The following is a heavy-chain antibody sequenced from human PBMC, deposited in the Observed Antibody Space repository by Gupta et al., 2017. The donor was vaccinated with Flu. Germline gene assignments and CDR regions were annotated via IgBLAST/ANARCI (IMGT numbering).Heavy chain of an antibody. CDR2: IFSNDEK. D-gene: IGHD4-17*01. Sequence: WIRQPPGKALEWLAHIFSNDEKSYSTSLKSRLTISKDTSKSQVVLTMTNMDPVDTATYYCARIGLSVTWIDYWGQGTLVTVSS. V-gene: IGHV2-26*01. J-gene: IGHJ4*02. CDR3: ARIGLSVTWIDY.